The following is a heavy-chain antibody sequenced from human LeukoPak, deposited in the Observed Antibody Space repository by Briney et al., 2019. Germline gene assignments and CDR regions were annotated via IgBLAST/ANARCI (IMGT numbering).Heavy chain of an antibody. J-gene: IGHJ4*02. V-gene: IGHV3-7*01. Sequence: GGSLRLSCAASGFTFSSYWMSWVRQAPGKGLEWVANIKQDGSEKYYVDSVKGRFTISRDNAKNSLYLQMNSLRAEDTAVYYCARGQYDYVWGSYRPRPYYFDYWGQGTLVTVSS. D-gene: IGHD3-16*02. CDR2: IKQDGSEK. CDR1: GFTFSSYW. CDR3: ARGQYDYVWGSYRPRPYYFDY.